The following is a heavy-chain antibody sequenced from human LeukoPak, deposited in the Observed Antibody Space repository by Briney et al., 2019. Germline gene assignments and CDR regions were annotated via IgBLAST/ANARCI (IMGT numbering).Heavy chain of an antibody. D-gene: IGHD3-22*01. CDR3: ASRYYYVSSGYRYYFDY. CDR2: INPNSGGT. J-gene: IGHJ4*02. CDR1: GYTFTGYY. Sequence: ASVKVSCKASGYTFTGYYMHWVRQAPGQGLEWLGWINPNSGGTNYAQKLQGRVTMTRDTSISRAYMELSSLRSEDTAAYYCASRYYYVSSGYRYYFDYWGQGTLVTVSS. V-gene: IGHV1-2*02.